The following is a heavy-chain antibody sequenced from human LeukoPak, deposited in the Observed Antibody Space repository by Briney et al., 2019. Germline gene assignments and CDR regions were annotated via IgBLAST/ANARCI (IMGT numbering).Heavy chain of an antibody. J-gene: IGHJ6*03. V-gene: IGHV1-18*01. CDR1: GFTFSSYG. D-gene: IGHD3-10*01. Sequence: GGSLRLSCAASGFTFSSYGISWVRQAPGQGLEWMGWISAYNGNTNYAQKLQGRVTMTTDTSTSTAYMELRSLRSDDTAVYYCARARLPMVPPYYYYMDVWGKGTTVTISS. CDR3: ARARLPMVPPYYYYMDV. CDR2: ISAYNGNT.